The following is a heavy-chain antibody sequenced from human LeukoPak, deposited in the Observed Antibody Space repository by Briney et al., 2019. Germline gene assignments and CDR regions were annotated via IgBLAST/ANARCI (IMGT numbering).Heavy chain of an antibody. CDR3: ARGHYGLAD. J-gene: IGHJ6*02. Sequence: GGSLRLSCAASGLTFSDHWMTWVRQAPGRGLEWVAHINQDGRERDYLDSVKGRFTISRDNARDSLYLQMISLRDEDTAVYYCARGHYGLADRGQGTTVTVSS. V-gene: IGHV3-7*01. CDR1: GLTFSDHW. CDR2: INQDGRER.